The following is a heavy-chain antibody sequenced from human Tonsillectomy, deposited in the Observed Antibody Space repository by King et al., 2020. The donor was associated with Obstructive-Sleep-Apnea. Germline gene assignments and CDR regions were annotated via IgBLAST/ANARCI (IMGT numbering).Heavy chain of an antibody. Sequence: VQLVESGGGLVQPGRSLRLSCAASGFTFDDYAMHWVRQAPGKGLVWVSGISWNSGSIGYAVSVKGRFTISRDNAKNSLYLQMNSLRAEDTALYYCAKGNDILTGYYLGDAFDIWGQGTMVTVSS. V-gene: IGHV3-9*01. CDR1: GFTFDDYA. J-gene: IGHJ3*02. D-gene: IGHD3-9*01. CDR2: ISWNSGSI. CDR3: AKGNDILTGYYLGDAFDI.